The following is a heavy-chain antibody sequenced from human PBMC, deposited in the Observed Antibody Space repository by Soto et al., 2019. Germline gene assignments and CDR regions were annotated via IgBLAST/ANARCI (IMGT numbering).Heavy chain of an antibody. D-gene: IGHD3-22*01. V-gene: IGHV3-74*01. CDR1: AFTFKNHW. CDR2: INGDGSFT. CDR3: ARFYYDSSGYHFDY. J-gene: IGHJ4*02. Sequence: HPGGPLRLSFAASAFTFKNHWMHWVRQVPGKGPVWVSRINGDGSFTSYADAVKGRFTISRDNAKNSLYLQMNSLRAEDTAVYYCARFYYDSSGYHFDYWGQGTLVTVSS.